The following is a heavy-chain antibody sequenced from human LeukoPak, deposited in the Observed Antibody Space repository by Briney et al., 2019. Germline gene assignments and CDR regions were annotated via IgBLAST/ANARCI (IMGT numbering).Heavy chain of an antibody. D-gene: IGHD3-22*01. CDR3: ARDPYYYYDTSAYYYTAYNWFDP. J-gene: IGHJ5*02. Sequence: SGTLSLTCTVSGYSIRSGYYWGWIRQPPGKGLEWIGSIHHSGSTYYNPSLKRRVTISVDTSKNQFSLKLSSVTAADTAVYYCARDPYYYYDTSAYYYTAYNWFDPWGQGTLVTVSS. CDR2: IHHSGST. V-gene: IGHV4-38-2*02. CDR1: GYSIRSGYY.